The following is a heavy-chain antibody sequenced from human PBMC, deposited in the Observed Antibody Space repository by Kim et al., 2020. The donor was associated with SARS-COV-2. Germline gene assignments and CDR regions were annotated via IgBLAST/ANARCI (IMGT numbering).Heavy chain of an antibody. Sequence: GGSLRLSCSASGFTFSSYAMHWVRQAPGKGLEYIAGISDNGGDTYYADSVKGRFTISRNNSVNTLYLQMSSLRPEDTALFYCAKDSSTWYYFDYWGRGTL. D-gene: IGHD6-13*01. CDR3: AKDSSTWYYFDY. J-gene: IGHJ4*02. CDR1: GFTFSSYA. CDR2: ISDNGGDT. V-gene: IGHV3-64D*06.